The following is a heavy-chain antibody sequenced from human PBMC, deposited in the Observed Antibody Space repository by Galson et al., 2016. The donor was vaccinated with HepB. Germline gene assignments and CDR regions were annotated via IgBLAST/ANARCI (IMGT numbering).Heavy chain of an antibody. D-gene: IGHD1-1*01. V-gene: IGHV1-3*01. CDR2: INAGNGNT. Sequence: SVKVSCKASGYTFTSYAIHWVRQAPGQRLEWMGWINAGNGNTKYSQNFQGRVTITRDTSASTAYMEMSSLTSEDTAVYFCATKGHHPCDYWGQGTLVTVSS. J-gene: IGHJ4*02. CDR3: ATKGHHPCDY. CDR1: GYTFTSYA.